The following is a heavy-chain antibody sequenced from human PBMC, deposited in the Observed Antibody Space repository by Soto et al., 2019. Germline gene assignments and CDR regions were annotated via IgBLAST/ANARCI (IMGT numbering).Heavy chain of an antibody. Sequence: QVQLVQSGAEVKKPGASVKVSCKASGYTFTSYAMHWVRQAPEQRLEWMGWINAGNGNTKYSQKFQGRVTITRDTSASTAYMELSSLRSEDTAVYYCARDLQSYDILTGYRYGMDVWGQGTTVTVSS. J-gene: IGHJ6*02. CDR3: ARDLQSYDILTGYRYGMDV. CDR2: INAGNGNT. CDR1: GYTFTSYA. D-gene: IGHD3-9*01. V-gene: IGHV1-3*01.